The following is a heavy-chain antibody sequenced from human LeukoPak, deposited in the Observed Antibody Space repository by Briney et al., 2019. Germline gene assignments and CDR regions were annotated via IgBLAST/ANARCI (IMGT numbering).Heavy chain of an antibody. V-gene: IGHV4-31*03. CDR2: MYRSGST. J-gene: IGHJ5*02. CDR3: ARALGATMVRGVIGKLNWFDP. Sequence: SQTLSLTCTVSGGSISSGGNYWSWIRQHPGKGLEWIGYMYRSGSTYYNPSLKSRVTISVDTSKNQFSLKLSSVTAADTAVYYSARALGATMVRGVIGKLNWFDPWGQGTLVTVSS. D-gene: IGHD3-10*01. CDR1: GGSISSGGNY.